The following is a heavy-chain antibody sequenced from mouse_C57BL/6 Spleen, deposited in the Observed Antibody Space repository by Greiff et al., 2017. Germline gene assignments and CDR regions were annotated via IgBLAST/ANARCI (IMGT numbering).Heavy chain of an antibody. Sequence: QVQLQQSGAELVKPGASVKMSCKASGYTFTSHWITWVKQRPGQGLEWIGEIYPGSGSTNYNEKFKSKATLTVDTSSSTAYMQLSSLTSEDSAVYYCARDHYSNCVDYFDYWGQGTTLTVSS. D-gene: IGHD2-5*01. V-gene: IGHV1-55*01. CDR3: ARDHYSNCVDYFDY. CDR2: IYPGSGST. J-gene: IGHJ2*01. CDR1: GYTFTSHW.